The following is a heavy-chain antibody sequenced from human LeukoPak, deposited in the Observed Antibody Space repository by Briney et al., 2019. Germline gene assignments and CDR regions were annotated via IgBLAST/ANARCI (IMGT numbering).Heavy chain of an antibody. CDR1: GFTFSNFW. V-gene: IGHV3-7*01. J-gene: IGHJ4*02. CDR3: GTSLDAAINT. D-gene: IGHD5-18*01. CDR2: IRYDGGLK. Sequence: GGSLRLSCSASGFTFSNFWMTWVRQAPGKGLEWLANIRYDGGLKFYAASVKGRFTISRDNARNSLYLQMNSLRVEDTAVYYCGTSLDAAINTGGQGILVTVSS.